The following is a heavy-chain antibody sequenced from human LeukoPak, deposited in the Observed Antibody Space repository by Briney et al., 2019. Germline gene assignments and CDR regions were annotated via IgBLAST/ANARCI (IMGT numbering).Heavy chain of an antibody. V-gene: IGHV3-23*01. D-gene: IGHD2-2*01. CDR1: GLPFSSYG. Sequence: GVSLRLSCGASGLPFSSYGVSWVRQAPGRGVEWVSPYSCSGGRTYYGVSVKGLFTIPRHHSKHTVSPQMNSMRAENTAVYYCAKEEWGYCSSTSCLYYYYYYMDVWGKGTTVTIPS. CDR3: AKEEWGYCSSTSCLYYYYYYMDV. CDR2: YSCSGGRT. J-gene: IGHJ6*03.